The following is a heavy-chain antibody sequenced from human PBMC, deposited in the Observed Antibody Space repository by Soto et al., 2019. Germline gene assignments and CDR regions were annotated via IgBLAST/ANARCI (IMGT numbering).Heavy chain of an antibody. Sequence: SETLSLTCHVTGCSTSGSYWSWVRQSPGKGLEWIGYIHYSGTTTYSPSLRSRVTISVDKSKNQFSLKLSSVTAADTAVYYCARAGGSMTTVTRSYFDYWGQGTLVTVSS. J-gene: IGHJ4*02. D-gene: IGHD4-17*01. V-gene: IGHV4-59*12. CDR1: GCSTSGSY. CDR2: IHYSGTT. CDR3: ARAGGSMTTVTRSYFDY.